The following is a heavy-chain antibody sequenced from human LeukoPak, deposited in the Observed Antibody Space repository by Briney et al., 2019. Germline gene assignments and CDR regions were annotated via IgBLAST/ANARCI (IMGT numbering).Heavy chain of an antibody. D-gene: IGHD6-13*01. CDR3: ARDRPGGSSLDY. CDR2: IYHSGST. V-gene: IGHV4-30-2*01. Sequence: SETLSLTCAVSGGSISSGGYSWSWIRQPPGKGLEWIGYIYHSGSTYYNPSLKSRVTISVDRSKNQFSLKLSSVTAADTAVYYCARDRPGGSSLDYWGQGTLVTVSS. CDR1: GGSISSGGYS. J-gene: IGHJ4*02.